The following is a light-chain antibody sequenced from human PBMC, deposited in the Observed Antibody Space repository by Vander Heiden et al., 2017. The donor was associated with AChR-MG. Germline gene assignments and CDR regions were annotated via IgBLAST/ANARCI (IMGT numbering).Light chain of an antibody. V-gene: IGLV3-1*01. J-gene: IGLJ3*02. CDR1: KLGDKY. CDR2: QDS. CDR3: QAWDSSTLWV. Sequence: SYELTQPPSVSVSPGQTASINCSGDKLGDKYACWYQQKPGQSPVLVIYQDSKRPSGIPERFSGSNSGNTATLTISGTQAMDEADYYCQAWDSSTLWVFGGGTKLTVL.